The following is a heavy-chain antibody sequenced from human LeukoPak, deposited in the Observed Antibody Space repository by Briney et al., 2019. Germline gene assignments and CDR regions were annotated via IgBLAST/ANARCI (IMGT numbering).Heavy chain of an antibody. CDR3: ARQPTSSTSCYTDY. CDR2: IYYSGST. D-gene: IGHD2-2*02. J-gene: IGHJ4*02. V-gene: IGHV4-39*01. Sequence: SETLSLTCTVSGGSISSSSYYWGWIRQPPGKGLEWIGSIYYSGSTYYNPSLKSRVTISVDTSKNQFSLKLSSVTAADTAVYYCARQPTSSTSCYTDYWGQGTLVTVSS. CDR1: GGSISSSSYY.